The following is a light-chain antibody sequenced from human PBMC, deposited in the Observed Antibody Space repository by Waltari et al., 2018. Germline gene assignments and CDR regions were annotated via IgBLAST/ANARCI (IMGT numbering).Light chain of an antibody. CDR1: QSVSSTY. V-gene: IGKV3-20*01. J-gene: IGKJ1*01. CDR3: QQYGRSPTT. Sequence: LTQSPATLSLSPGERGSLSCRASQSVSSTYFAWYQQKPGQPPSLRIYDASKRATGIPDRFSGSVSGTDFTLTISRVEPEDFGVYYCQQYGRSPTTFGQGTKVEMK. CDR2: DAS.